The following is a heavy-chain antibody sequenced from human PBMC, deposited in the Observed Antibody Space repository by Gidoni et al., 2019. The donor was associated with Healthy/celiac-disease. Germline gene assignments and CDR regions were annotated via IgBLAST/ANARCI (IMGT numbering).Heavy chain of an antibody. J-gene: IGHJ6*03. CDR3: ARTPIVVVPAAPYYYYYYMDV. V-gene: IGHV4-4*07. CDR1: GGSISRYY. Sequence: QVQLQESGPGLVKPSETLSLTCTVSGGSISRYYWSWIRQPAGKGLEWIGRIYTSGSTNYNPSLKSRVTMSVDTSKNQFSLKLSSVTAADTAVYYCARTPIVVVPAAPYYYYYYMDVWGKGTTVTVSS. D-gene: IGHD2-2*01. CDR2: IYTSGST.